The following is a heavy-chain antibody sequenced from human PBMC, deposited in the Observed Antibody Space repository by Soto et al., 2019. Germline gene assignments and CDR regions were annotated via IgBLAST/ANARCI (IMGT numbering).Heavy chain of an antibody. CDR1: GYTFTSYY. J-gene: IGHJ1*01. Sequence: ASVKVSCKASGYTFTSYYMYWVRQAPGQGLEWMGIINPSGGSTSYAQKFQGRVTMTRDTSTSTVYMELSSLRSEDTAVYYCARDLGSSGWYPGYFQHWGQGTLVTVSS. CDR2: INPSGGST. CDR3: ARDLGSSGWYPGYFQH. V-gene: IGHV1-46*03. D-gene: IGHD6-19*01.